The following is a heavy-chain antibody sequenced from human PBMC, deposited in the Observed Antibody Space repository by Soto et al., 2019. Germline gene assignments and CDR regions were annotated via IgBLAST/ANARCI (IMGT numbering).Heavy chain of an antibody. CDR1: GLTFSGYG. V-gene: IGHV3-33*01. J-gene: IGHJ4*02. CDR2: IWYDGSKK. D-gene: IGHD2-2*01. CDR3: ARGDCSGTSCYAFDY. Sequence: QGQLVESGGGVVQPGRSLRISCAASGLTFSGYGMHWVRQAPGKGLEWVAVIWYDGSKKYYADSVKGRFTISRDNSKNTLYLQMNSLRAEDTAVYYCARGDCSGTSCYAFDYWGQGTLVTVSS.